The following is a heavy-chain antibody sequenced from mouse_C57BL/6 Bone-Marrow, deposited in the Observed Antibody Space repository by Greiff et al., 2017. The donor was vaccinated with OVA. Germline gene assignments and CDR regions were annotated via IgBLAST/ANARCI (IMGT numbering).Heavy chain of an antibody. CDR3: ARPYSNSFAY. CDR2: IDPSDSYT. V-gene: IGHV1-59*01. Sequence: QVQLKQPGAELVRPGTSVKLSCKASGYTFTSYWMHWVKQRPGQGLEWIGVIDPSDSYTNYNQKFKGKATLTVDTSSSTAYMQLSSLTSEDSAVYYCARPYSNSFAYWGQGTLVTVSA. J-gene: IGHJ3*01. CDR1: GYTFTSYW. D-gene: IGHD2-5*01.